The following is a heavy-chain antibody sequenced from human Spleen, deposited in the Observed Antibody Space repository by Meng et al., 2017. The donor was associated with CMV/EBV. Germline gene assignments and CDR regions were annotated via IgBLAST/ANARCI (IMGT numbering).Heavy chain of an antibody. Sequence: FTFSHYVMHWVRQAPGEGLEWVAVISYDGSNKYYADSVKGRFTISRDNSRNTLYLQMNSLRTEDAAVYYCARSLRYFDWPTQGYFDYWGQGTLVTVSS. CDR1: FTFSHYV. D-gene: IGHD3-9*01. V-gene: IGHV3-30*19. CDR2: ISYDGSNK. J-gene: IGHJ4*02. CDR3: ARSLRYFDWPTQGYFDY.